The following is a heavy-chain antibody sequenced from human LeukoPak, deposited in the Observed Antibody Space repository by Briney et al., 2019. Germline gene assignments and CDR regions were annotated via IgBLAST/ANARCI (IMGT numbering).Heavy chain of an antibody. J-gene: IGHJ4*02. CDR1: GYTLTELS. CDR3: PTDRITMVRGVIMKGGFDY. CDR2: FDPEDGET. V-gene: IGHV1-24*01. D-gene: IGHD3-10*01. Sequence: GASVKVSCKVSGYTLTELSMHWVRQAPGKGGEGMGGFDPEDGETIYAQKFQGRVTITEDTSTHTAYMQLSSLRSEDTAVYYCPTDRITMVRGVIMKGGFDYGGQGTLVPVS.